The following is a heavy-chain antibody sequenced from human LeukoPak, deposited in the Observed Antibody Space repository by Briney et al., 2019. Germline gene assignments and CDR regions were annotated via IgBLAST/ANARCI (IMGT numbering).Heavy chain of an antibody. CDR1: GYTFTSYA. CDR2: INTNTGNP. CDR3: ARAIESRNYYYYMDV. J-gene: IGHJ6*03. Sequence: APVKVSCKASGYTFTSYAMNWVRQAPGQGLEWMGWINTNTGNPTYAQGFTGRFVFSLDTSVSTAYLQISSLKAEDTAVYYCARAIESRNYYYYMDVWGKGTTVTVSS. V-gene: IGHV7-4-1*02.